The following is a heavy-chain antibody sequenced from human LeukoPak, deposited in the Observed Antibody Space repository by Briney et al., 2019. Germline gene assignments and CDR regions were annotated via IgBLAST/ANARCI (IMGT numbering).Heavy chain of an antibody. CDR2: IFHGRNS. D-gene: IGHD3-9*01. CDR1: GGSFSGYY. J-gene: IGHJ4*02. CDR3: ARRTILTGSDY. V-gene: IGHV4-34*12. Sequence: SETLSLTCAVYGGSFSGYYWGWIRQPPGKGLEWIGSIFHGRNSYYNPSLKSRVTISVDTSKNQISLKMSSVTAADTAVYYCARRTILTGSDYWGQGTLVTVSS.